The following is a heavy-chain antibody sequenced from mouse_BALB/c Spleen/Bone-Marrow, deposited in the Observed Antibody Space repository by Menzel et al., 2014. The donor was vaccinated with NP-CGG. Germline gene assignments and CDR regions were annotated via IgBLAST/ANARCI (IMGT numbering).Heavy chain of an antibody. J-gene: IGHJ3*01. V-gene: IGHV1-80*01. CDR1: GYAFXSYW. Sequence: VKRVESGAELVRPGSSVKISCKASGYAFXSYWMNWVRQRTGQGLEWIGQIYPGDGDTNYNGKFKGKATLTADRSSSTAYMQLSSLTSEDSAVYFCARTPWFAYWGQGTLVTVSA. CDR2: IYPGDGDT. CDR3: ARTPWFAY.